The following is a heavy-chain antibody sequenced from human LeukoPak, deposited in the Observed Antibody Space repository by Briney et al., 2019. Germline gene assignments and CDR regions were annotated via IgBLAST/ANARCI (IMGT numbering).Heavy chain of an antibody. CDR2: IDREDGQT. J-gene: IGHJ4*02. D-gene: IGHD5-18*01. V-gene: IGHV1-24*01. Sequence: GASVKVSCKVSGCTLSEISMYWVRQAPGKGLEWMGGIDREDGQTIYAQKFQGRVTMTEDTSTDTAYMEVSRLTSEDTAFYYCATVGYSYGAFDYWGQGTLVTVSS. CDR3: ATVGYSYGAFDY. CDR1: GCTLSEIS.